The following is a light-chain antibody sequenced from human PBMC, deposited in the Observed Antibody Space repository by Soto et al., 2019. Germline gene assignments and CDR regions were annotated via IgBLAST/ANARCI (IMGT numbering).Light chain of an antibody. CDR1: SSDVGSYNL. CDR2: EVT. J-gene: IGLJ1*01. Sequence: QSALTQPASVSGSPGQSITISCTGTSSDVGSYNLVSWYQQHPGKAPKFMIFEVTQRPSGVSNRFSGPKSGNTASLTISGLQAEDEADYYCCSYAGSSTYVFGTGTKVTVL. V-gene: IGLV2-23*02. CDR3: CSYAGSSTYV.